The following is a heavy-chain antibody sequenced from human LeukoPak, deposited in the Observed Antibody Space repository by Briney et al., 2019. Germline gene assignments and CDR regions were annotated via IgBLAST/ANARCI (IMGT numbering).Heavy chain of an antibody. CDR2: IHHGGTT. CDR1: GGSITSGNW. V-gene: IGHV4-4*02. J-gene: IGHJ6*03. Sequence: SETLSLTCAVSGGSITSGNWWTWVRQSPGKGLEWIGEIHHGGTTTYNPSLKSRVTISVDKSKNQFSLKLNSVTAADTAVYYCAKKDYYYMDVWGKGTTVTVSS. CDR3: AKKDYYYMDV.